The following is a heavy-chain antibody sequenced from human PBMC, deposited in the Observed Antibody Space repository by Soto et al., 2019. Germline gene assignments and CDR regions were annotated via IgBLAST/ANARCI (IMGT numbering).Heavy chain of an antibody. CDR2: INAGNGNT. V-gene: IGHV1-3*05. CDR3: ARDTMVALDY. Sequence: QVQLVQSGAEEKKPGASVKVSCKASGYTFTSYAMHWVRQAPGQRLEWMGWINAGNGNTKYSQKFQGRVTITRDTTASTAYMELSRLRSEDTAVYYCARDTMVALDYWGQGTLVTVPS. CDR1: GYTFTSYA. J-gene: IGHJ4*02. D-gene: IGHD2-15*01.